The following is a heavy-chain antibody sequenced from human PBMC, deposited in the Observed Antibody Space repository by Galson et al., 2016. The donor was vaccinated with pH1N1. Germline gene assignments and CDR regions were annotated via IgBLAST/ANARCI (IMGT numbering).Heavy chain of an antibody. Sequence: QSGAEVKKPGESLKISCKGSGYEFGRYWIVWVRQMPGKGLEYMGTIYPDDSDTRYHPAFQGQAIISGDRSINAVYLQWSSLKASDSGIYDCASRTISARPGWFDSGGQGTLVTVSS. CDR3: ASRTISARPGWFDS. V-gene: IGHV5-51*01. D-gene: IGHD6-6*01. CDR1: GYEFGRYW. CDR2: IYPDDSDT. J-gene: IGHJ5*01.